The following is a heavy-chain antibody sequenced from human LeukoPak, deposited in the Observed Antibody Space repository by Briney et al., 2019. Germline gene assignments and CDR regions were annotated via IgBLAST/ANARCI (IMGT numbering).Heavy chain of an antibody. CDR2: ISPYNGNT. CDR1: VCTFTNHG. CDR3: ATEGGWQPTDYGDHVY. D-gene: IGHD4-17*01. J-gene: IGHJ4*02. Sequence: ASVNVSCKPSVCTFTNHGITWVRQAPGQPLEWLGWISPYNGNTNCPRKLQGRVTMTTDTSTSTAYMELRSLRSDGTALYYCATEGGWQPTDYGDHVYWGQGTLVTVSS. V-gene: IGHV1-18*01.